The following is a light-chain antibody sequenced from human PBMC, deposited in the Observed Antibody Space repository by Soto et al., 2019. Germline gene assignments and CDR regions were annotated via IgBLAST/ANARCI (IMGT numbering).Light chain of an antibody. CDR1: QGIRNA. Sequence: DIQMTQSPSSLSASVGDRVTITCRASQGIRNALGLYQQKPGKAPKRLLYAASSLQSGVSSRFSGRGSGTAFTLTISSLQPEDFATYYCQQHNSYHLPFGGGTKVEVK. CDR3: QQHNSYHLP. V-gene: IGKV1-17*01. CDR2: AAS. J-gene: IGKJ4*01.